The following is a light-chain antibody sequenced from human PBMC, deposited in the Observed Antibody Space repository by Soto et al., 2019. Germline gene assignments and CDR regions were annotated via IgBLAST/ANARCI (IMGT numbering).Light chain of an antibody. CDR3: QQGHSTPHT. Sequence: DIQLTQSPSSLSASVGDRVTITCRASQSISSDLNWYQQKAGKAPKLLIYVASSLQIGVPSRFSGSGSGTEFTLTISSLQPEDFATYYCQQGHSTPHTFGQGTRREIK. J-gene: IGKJ5*01. CDR1: QSISSD. V-gene: IGKV1-39*01. CDR2: VAS.